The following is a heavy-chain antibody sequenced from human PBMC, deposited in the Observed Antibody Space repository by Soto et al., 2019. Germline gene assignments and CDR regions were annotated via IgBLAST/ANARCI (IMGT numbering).Heavy chain of an antibody. CDR1: SGSISSSNW. CDR3: ARERPGAQGYYYYMDV. D-gene: IGHD3-10*01. CDR2: IYHSGST. V-gene: IGHV4-4*02. J-gene: IGHJ6*03. Sequence: QVQLQESGPGLVKPSGTLSLTCAVSSGSISSSNWWSWDRQPPGKGLEWIGEIYHSGSTNYNPSLKSRVTISVDKSKNQFSLKLSSVTAADTAVYYCARERPGAQGYYYYMDVWGKGTTVTVSS.